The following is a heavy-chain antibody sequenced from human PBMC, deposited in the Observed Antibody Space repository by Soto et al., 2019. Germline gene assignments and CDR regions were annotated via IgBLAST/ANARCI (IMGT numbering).Heavy chain of an antibody. CDR3: ARGVSGYDYGADFDY. J-gene: IGHJ4*02. V-gene: IGHV4-31*03. D-gene: IGHD5-12*01. Sequence: PSETLSLTCTVSGGSISSGGYYWNWIRQHPGKGLEWIGYIYDSGSAYYNPSLKSRVTISVDTSKNQFSLKLSSVTAADTAVYYCARGVSGYDYGADFDYWGQGTLVTVSS. CDR2: IYDSGSA. CDR1: GGSISSGGYY.